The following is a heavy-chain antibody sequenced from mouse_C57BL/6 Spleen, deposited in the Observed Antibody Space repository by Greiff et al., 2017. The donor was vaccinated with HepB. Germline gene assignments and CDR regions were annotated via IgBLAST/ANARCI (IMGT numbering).Heavy chain of an antibody. Sequence: QVQLQQSGAELVKPGASVKISCKASGYAFSSYWMNWVKQRPGKGLEWIGQIYPGDGDTNYNGKFKGKATLTADKSSSTAYMQLSSLTSEDSAVYFCAPSITTVVRGYFDYWGQGTTLTVSS. CDR1: GYAFSSYW. CDR3: APSITTVVRGYFDY. D-gene: IGHD1-1*01. V-gene: IGHV1-80*01. J-gene: IGHJ2*01. CDR2: IYPGDGDT.